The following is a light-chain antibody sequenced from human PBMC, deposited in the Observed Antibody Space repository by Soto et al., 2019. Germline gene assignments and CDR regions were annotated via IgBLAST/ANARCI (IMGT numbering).Light chain of an antibody. Sequence: QSVLTQSPSASASLGASVKLTCTLSSGHSSYAIAWHQQQPEKGPRYLMKLNSDGSHSKGDGIPDRFSGSSSGAERYLTISSLQSEDEADYYCQTWATGIVVFGGGTKVTVL. CDR3: QTWATGIVV. CDR2: LNSDGSH. CDR1: SGHSSYA. J-gene: IGLJ2*01. V-gene: IGLV4-69*01.